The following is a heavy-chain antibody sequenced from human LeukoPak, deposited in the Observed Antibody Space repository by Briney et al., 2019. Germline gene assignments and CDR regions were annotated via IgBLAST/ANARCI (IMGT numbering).Heavy chain of an antibody. Sequence: TSETLSLTCTVSGGSISSGDYYWSWIRQPPGKGLEWIGYIYYSGSTYYNPSLKSRVTISVDTSKNQFSLKLSSVTAADTAVYYCTRSPRLLTPYDYWGQGTLVTVSS. CDR2: IYYSGST. V-gene: IGHV4-30-4*01. J-gene: IGHJ4*02. CDR3: TRSPRLLTPYDY. D-gene: IGHD2-21*02. CDR1: GGSISSGDYY.